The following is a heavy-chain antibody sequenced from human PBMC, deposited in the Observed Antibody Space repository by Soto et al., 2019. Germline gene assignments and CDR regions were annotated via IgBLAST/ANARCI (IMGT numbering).Heavy chain of an antibody. J-gene: IGHJ4*02. D-gene: IGHD4-17*01. Sequence: EVQLVESGGDLVQPGGSLRLSCAVSGFTFSDHYMDWVRQTPGKGLEWVGRSRNKANSYTTEYAASVKGRFTISRDDSKNSLYLQMNSLRTEHTAVYYCASSWGDYRYFNSWGQGALVTVSS. CDR3: ASSWGDYRYFNS. CDR2: SRNKANSYTT. V-gene: IGHV3-72*01. CDR1: GFTFSDHY.